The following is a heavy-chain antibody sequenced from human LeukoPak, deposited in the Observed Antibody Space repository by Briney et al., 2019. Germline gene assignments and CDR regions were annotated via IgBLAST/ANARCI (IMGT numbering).Heavy chain of an antibody. V-gene: IGHV3-53*01. J-gene: IGHJ4*02. CDR3: ARERDSSGFETY. Sequence: GGSLRLSCAASGLTVSSNYMSWVRQAPGKGLEWVSVIYSGGSTYYADSVKGRFTIFRDNSKNTLYLQMNSLRAEDTAVYYCARERDSSGFETYWGQGTLVTVSS. CDR1: GLTVSSNY. D-gene: IGHD6-19*01. CDR2: IYSGGST.